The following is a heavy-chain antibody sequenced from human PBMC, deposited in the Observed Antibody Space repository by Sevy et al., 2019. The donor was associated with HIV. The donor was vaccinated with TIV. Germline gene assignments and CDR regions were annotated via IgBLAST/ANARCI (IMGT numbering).Heavy chain of an antibody. CDR2: IRNEADSYTT. V-gene: IGHV3-72*01. J-gene: IGHJ4*02. CDR3: TTRAGIAAAGRVFDY. Sequence: GGSLRLSCAASGFTFSDHYMEWVRQAPGKGLEWVGRIRNEADSYTTEYAASVKGRFTISRDDSENSLYLLMNSLKTEDTAVYYCTTRAGIAAAGRVFDYWGQGTLVTVSS. CDR1: GFTFSDHY. D-gene: IGHD6-13*01.